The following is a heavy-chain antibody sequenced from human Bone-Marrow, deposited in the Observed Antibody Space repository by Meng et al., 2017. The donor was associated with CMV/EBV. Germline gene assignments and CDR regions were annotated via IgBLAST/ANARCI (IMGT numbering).Heavy chain of an antibody. Sequence: SETLSLTCTVSGGSISSDDYYWSWIRQPPGKGLEWIGEINYSGKINYNPSLKSRVTISIDTSKNQFSLKLTSVTAADTAVYYCARGGEGYNWNDLHFHWGQGTVVTVSS. J-gene: IGHJ1*01. CDR3: ARGGEGYNWNDLHFH. V-gene: IGHV4-39*07. CDR1: GGSISSDDYY. D-gene: IGHD1-20*01. CDR2: INYSGKI.